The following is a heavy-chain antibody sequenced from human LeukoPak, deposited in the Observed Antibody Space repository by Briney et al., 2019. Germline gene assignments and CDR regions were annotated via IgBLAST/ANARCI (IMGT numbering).Heavy chain of an antibody. V-gene: IGHV1-8*01. Sequence: ASVKVSCKASGYAFTSLDINWVRQATGQGLEWMGWMNPNSGYTGSAQKFQGRLTMTRDTSISTAYMELTSLTSEDTAVYYCARGSDSSSWYHVVHNWFDPWGQGTLVTVSS. J-gene: IGHJ5*02. CDR3: ARGSDSSSWYHVVHNWFDP. CDR1: GYAFTSLD. CDR2: MNPNSGYT. D-gene: IGHD6-13*01.